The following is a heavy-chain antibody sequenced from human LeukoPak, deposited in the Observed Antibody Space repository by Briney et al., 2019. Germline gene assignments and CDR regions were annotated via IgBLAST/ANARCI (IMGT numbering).Heavy chain of an antibody. J-gene: IGHJ6*02. Sequence: PSETLSLTCAVYGGSFSGYYWSWIRQPPGKGLGWIGEINHSGSTNYNPSLKSRVTISVDTSKNQFSLKLSSVTAADTAVYYCAKSYTGIAVAGTGRYYYGMDVWGQGTTVTVSS. D-gene: IGHD6-19*01. CDR2: INHSGST. V-gene: IGHV4-34*01. CDR3: AKSYTGIAVAGTGRYYYGMDV. CDR1: GGSFSGYY.